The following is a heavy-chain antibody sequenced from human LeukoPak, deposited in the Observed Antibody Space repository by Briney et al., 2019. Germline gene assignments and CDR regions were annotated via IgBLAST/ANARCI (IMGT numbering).Heavy chain of an antibody. CDR1: GFTFSSYD. CDR2: IRYDGSNK. Sequence: GRSLRLSCAASGFTFSSYDMHWVRQAPGKGLEWVAFIRYDGSNKYYADSVKGRFTISRDSSKNTLYLQMNSLRAEDTAVYYCAKVFRGGVDYWGQGTLVTVSS. D-gene: IGHD2/OR15-2a*01. V-gene: IGHV3-30*02. J-gene: IGHJ4*02. CDR3: AKVFRGGVDY.